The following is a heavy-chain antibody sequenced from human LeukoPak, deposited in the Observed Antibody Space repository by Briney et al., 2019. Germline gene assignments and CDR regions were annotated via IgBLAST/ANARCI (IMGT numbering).Heavy chain of an antibody. D-gene: IGHD1-26*01. J-gene: IGHJ6*03. Sequence: GGSLRLSCAASGFTSSSYGIHWVRQAPGKGLEWVAFIRYDGSNKYYTDSVKGRFTISRDNSKNTLYLQMNSLRAEDTAVYYCAKGRGWEASYYYYYMDVWGKGTTVTISS. CDR2: IRYDGSNK. CDR1: GFTSSSYG. V-gene: IGHV3-30*02. CDR3: AKGRGWEASYYYYYMDV.